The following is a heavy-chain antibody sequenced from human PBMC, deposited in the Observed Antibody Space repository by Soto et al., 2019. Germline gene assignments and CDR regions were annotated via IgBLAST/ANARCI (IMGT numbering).Heavy chain of an antibody. CDR2: VTLNSGTI. J-gene: IGHJ4*02. D-gene: IGHD2-21*01. Sequence: LRLSCAVSGFTFHDSAMHWVRQAPGKGLEWVSSVTLNSGTIGYADSVQGRFTVSRDNARNSLYLQMNSVRAEDTALYFCAKGLCVGTCPVDYWGQGTLVTVSS. CDR3: AKGLCVGTCPVDY. CDR1: GFTFHDSA. V-gene: IGHV3-9*01.